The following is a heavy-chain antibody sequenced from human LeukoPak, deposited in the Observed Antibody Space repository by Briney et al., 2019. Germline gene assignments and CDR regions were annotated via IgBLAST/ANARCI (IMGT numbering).Heavy chain of an antibody. CDR1: GFTVSSNY. J-gene: IGHJ6*03. D-gene: IGHD6-13*01. CDR2: IYSGGRT. Sequence: GGSLRLSCAASGFTVSSNYMSWVRQAPGQGLEWVSVIYSGGRTYYADSVKGRFTISRDNSKNTLYLQMNSLRAEDTAVYYCARRQLAQYYYYYMDVWGKGTTVTVSS. V-gene: IGHV3-53*01. CDR3: ARRQLAQYYYYYMDV.